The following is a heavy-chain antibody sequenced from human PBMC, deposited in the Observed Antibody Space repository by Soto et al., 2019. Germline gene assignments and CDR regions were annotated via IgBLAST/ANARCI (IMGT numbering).Heavy chain of an antibody. D-gene: IGHD3-10*01. CDR1: GFTFSDYY. Sequence: GGSLRLSCAASGFTFSDYYMSWIRQAPGKGLEWVSYISSSSSYTNYADSVKGRFTISRDNAKNSLYLQMNSLRAEDTAVYYCARGNYYGSGSIDYWGRGTLVTVSS. V-gene: IGHV3-11*05. CDR3: ARGNYYGSGSIDY. CDR2: ISSSSSYT. J-gene: IGHJ4*02.